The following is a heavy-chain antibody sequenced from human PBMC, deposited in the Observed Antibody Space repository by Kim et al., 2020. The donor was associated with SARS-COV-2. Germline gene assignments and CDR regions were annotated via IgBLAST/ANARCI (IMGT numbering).Heavy chain of an antibody. D-gene: IGHD6-13*01. CDR3: ASPAGYSSSWYYFSGYYYGMDV. Sequence: GESLKISCKGSGYSFTSYWISWVRQMPGKGLEWMGRIDPSDSYTNYSPSFQGHVTISADKSISTAYLQWSSLKASDTAMYYCASPAGYSSSWYYFSGYYYGMDVWGQGTTVTVSS. J-gene: IGHJ6*02. CDR1: GYSFTSYW. V-gene: IGHV5-10-1*01. CDR2: IDPSDSYT.